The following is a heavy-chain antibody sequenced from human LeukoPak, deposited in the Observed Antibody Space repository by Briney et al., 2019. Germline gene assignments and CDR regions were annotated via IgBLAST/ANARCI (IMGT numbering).Heavy chain of an antibody. V-gene: IGHV3-48*01. J-gene: IGHJ3*02. CDR3: ARGIAAAGGYAFDI. D-gene: IGHD6-13*01. CDR2: ISSSSSTI. Sequence: GSLRLSCAASGFTFSSYSMNWVRQAPGKGLEWVSYISSSSSTIYYADSVKGRFTISRDNAKNSLYLQMNSLRAEDTAVYYCARGIAAAGGYAFDIWGQGTMVTVSS. CDR1: GFTFSSYS.